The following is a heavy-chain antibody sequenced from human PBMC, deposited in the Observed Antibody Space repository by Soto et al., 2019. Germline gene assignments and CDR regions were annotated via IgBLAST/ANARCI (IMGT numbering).Heavy chain of an antibody. CDR3: TRHDSSSSGFANYNWFDP. V-gene: IGHV3-73*01. D-gene: IGHD6-6*01. CDR2: IRSKANSYAT. J-gene: IGHJ5*02. CDR1: GFTCSGSA. Sequence: GGSLRVSCAAAGFTCSGSAMHWVRQASGKGLEWVGRIRSKANSYATAYAASVKGRFTISRDDSKNTAYLQMNSLKTEDTAVYYCTRHDSSSSGFANYNWFDPWGQGTLVTVSS.